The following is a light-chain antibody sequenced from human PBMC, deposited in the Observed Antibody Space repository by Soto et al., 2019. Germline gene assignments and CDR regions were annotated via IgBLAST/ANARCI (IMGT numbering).Light chain of an antibody. Sequence: QSVLTQPRSVSEAPGQKVTISCSGSSSNIGGNSVSWYQQLPGTAPKLLIYDDNKRPSGIPDRFSGSKSGTSATLGITGFQTGDEADYYCGSWDSSLSAYVFGTGTKVTVL. CDR2: DDN. J-gene: IGLJ1*01. CDR3: GSWDSSLSAYV. CDR1: SSNIGGNS. V-gene: IGLV1-51*01.